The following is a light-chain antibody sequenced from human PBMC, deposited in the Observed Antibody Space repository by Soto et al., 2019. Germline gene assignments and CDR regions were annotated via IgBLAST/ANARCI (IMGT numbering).Light chain of an antibody. CDR2: EVN. V-gene: IGLV2-23*02. Sequence: QSALTQPASVSGSPGQSITISCTGTSSDVGLYNLVSWYQQLPGKAPKLIIYEVNERPSGISDRFSGSKSGNTASLTISGLQDEDEADYYCCSYVGSSISMFGGGTKLTVL. J-gene: IGLJ3*02. CDR3: CSYVGSSISM. CDR1: SSDVGLYNL.